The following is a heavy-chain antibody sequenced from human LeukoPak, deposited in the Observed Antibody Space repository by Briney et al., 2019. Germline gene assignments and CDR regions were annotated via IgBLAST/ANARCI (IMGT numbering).Heavy chain of an antibody. CDR1: GFTFSSYA. Sequence: SGGSLRLSCAASGFTFSSYAMHWVRQAPGKGLEWVAVISYDGSNKYYADSVKGRFTISRDNSKNTLYLQMNSLRAEDTAVYYCAREMATTWGAFDYWGQGTLVTVSS. V-gene: IGHV3-30*04. CDR3: AREMATTWGAFDY. CDR2: ISYDGSNK. D-gene: IGHD5-24*01. J-gene: IGHJ4*02.